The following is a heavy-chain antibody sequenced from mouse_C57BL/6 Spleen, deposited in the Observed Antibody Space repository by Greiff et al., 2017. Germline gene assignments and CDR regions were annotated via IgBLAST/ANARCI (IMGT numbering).Heavy chain of an antibody. CDR1: GFTFSDYY. CDR2: INYDGSST. CDR3: AREGDDFDV. J-gene: IGHJ1*03. V-gene: IGHV5-16*01. Sequence: EVKLVESEGGLVQPGSSMKLSCTASGFTFSDYYMAWVRQVPEKGLEWVANINYDGSSTYYLDSLKSRFIISRDNAKNILYLQMSSLKSEDTATYYCAREGDDFDVWGTGTTVTVSS.